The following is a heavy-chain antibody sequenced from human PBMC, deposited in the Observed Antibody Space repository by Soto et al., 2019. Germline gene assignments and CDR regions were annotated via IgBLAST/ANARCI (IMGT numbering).Heavy chain of an antibody. CDR3: AKVLISGRWYSED. Sequence: EVHLLESGGGLVNPGESLRLSCGASGFTFSSCVMTWVRQAPGKGLEWVSCITESGTGAYYADSVKGRFTISRDNSKNTMYLQMNNLRAEDTGGYYCAKVLISGRWYSEDWGQVTLVTVTS. CDR2: ITESGTGA. J-gene: IGHJ4*02. CDR1: GFTFSSCV. V-gene: IGHV3-23*01. D-gene: IGHD6-19*01.